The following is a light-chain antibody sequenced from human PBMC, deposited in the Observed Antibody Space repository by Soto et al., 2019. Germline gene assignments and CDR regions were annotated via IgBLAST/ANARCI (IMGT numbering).Light chain of an antibody. CDR3: QQYDNRPSIT. J-gene: IGKJ5*01. CDR2: DVS. V-gene: IGKV1-33*01. CDR1: QDISNY. Sequence: DIQMTQSPSSLSASVGDRVTITCQASQDISNYLNWYQQKTGKATKVLIYDVSNLETGVPSRFSGSVSGTDFTFTISSLQPEDIATYYCQQYDNRPSITFGQGTRLEIK.